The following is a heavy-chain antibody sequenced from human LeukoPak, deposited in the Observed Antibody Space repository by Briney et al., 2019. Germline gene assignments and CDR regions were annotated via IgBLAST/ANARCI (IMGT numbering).Heavy chain of an antibody. CDR1: GGSISSSSYY. D-gene: IGHD3-10*01. J-gene: IGHJ5*02. CDR2: IYYSGST. CDR3: AREIKGYGFGELLPDGFDP. V-gene: IGHV4-39*07. Sequence: PSETLSLTCTVSGGSISSSSYYWGWIRQPPGKGLEWIGSIYYSGSTYYNPSLKSRVTISIDTSKNQFSLKLSSVTAADTAVYYCAREIKGYGFGELLPDGFDPWGQGTLVTVSS.